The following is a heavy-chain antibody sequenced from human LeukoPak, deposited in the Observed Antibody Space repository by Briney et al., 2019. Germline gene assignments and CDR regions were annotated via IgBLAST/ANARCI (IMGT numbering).Heavy chain of an antibody. Sequence: PGGSLRLSCAASGFTFSSYWMHWVRQGPGKGLVWVSRFLSDGSRTTYADSVKGRFTISGDNAKNTLYLQMNSLRAEDTAVYYCARVSDYGSGFDFWGQGTLVTVSS. J-gene: IGHJ4*02. CDR3: ARVSDYGSGFDF. V-gene: IGHV3-74*01. CDR1: GFTFSSYW. CDR2: FLSDGSRT. D-gene: IGHD3-10*01.